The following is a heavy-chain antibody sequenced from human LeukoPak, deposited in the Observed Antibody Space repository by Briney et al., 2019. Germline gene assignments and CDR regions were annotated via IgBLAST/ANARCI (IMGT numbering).Heavy chain of an antibody. J-gene: IGHJ5*02. V-gene: IGHV4-34*01. CDR2: INHSGST. Sequence: PSETLSLTCAVYGGSFSVYYWSCIPQPPGKGLEWIGEINHSGSTNYNPSLKSRVTISVDTSKNQFSLKLSSVTAADTAVYYCARDIKNNWFYPWGQGTLVTVSS. CDR3: ARDIKNNWFYP. D-gene: IGHD2-15*01. CDR1: GGSFSVYY.